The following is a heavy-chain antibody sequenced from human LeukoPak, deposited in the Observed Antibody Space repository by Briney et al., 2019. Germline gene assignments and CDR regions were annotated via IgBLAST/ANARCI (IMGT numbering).Heavy chain of an antibody. CDR2: INQDGSEK. V-gene: IGHV3-7*01. D-gene: IGHD1-20*01. CDR3: ARGGYNWNPETFDY. Sequence: GGSLRLSCAASGFTISSNWMSWVRQAPGKGLEWVANINQDGSEKYYVDSVKGRFTISRDNAKNSLYLQMNSLRAEDTAVYYCARGGYNWNPETFDYWGQGTLVTVSS. J-gene: IGHJ4*02. CDR1: GFTISSNW.